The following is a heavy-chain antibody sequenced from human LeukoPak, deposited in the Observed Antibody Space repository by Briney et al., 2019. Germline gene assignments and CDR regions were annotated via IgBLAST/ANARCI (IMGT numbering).Heavy chain of an antibody. V-gene: IGHV4-34*01. CDR3: ARGLGIGKDYFDC. D-gene: IGHD7-27*01. CDR2: INHSGST. J-gene: IGHJ4*02. Sequence: SETLSLTCAVYGGSFSGYYWSWIRQPPGKGLEWIGEINHSGSTNYNPSLKSRVTISVDTSKNQFSLNLSSVTAADTAVYYCARGLGIGKDYFDCWGQGTLVTVSS. CDR1: GGSFSGYY.